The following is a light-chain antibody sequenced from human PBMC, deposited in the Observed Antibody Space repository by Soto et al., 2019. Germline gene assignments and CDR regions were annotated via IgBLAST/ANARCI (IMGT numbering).Light chain of an antibody. Sequence: EIVLTQSPGTLSLSPGQRVTLSCRASESISRDYLAWYQQRLGQAPRLLIYGASSGATGIPDRFSGSGSGTDFTLTISRLEPEDFAVYYCQQHGASITFGGGTRVENK. V-gene: IGKV3-20*01. CDR3: QQHGASIT. CDR1: ESISRDY. J-gene: IGKJ4*01. CDR2: GAS.